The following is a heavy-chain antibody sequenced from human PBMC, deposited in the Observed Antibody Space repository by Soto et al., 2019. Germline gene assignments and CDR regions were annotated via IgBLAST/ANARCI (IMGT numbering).Heavy chain of an antibody. V-gene: IGHV3-74*01. D-gene: IGHD3-22*01. CDR1: GFTFSSYW. CDR3: ARAYYYDSSGYPTCDY. Sequence: LRLSRAASGFTFSSYWMHWVRQAPGKGLVWVSRINSDGSSTSYADSVKGRFTISRDNAKNTLYLQMNSLRAEDTAVYYCARAYYYDSSGYPTCDYWGQGTLVTFSA. J-gene: IGHJ4*02. CDR2: INSDGSST.